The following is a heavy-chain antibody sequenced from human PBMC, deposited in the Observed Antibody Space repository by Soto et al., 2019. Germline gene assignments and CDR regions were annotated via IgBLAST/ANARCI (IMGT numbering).Heavy chain of an antibody. J-gene: IGHJ5*02. Sequence: SVEVSCEGSGGTFSSYAISWVRQAPGEGLEWMGGIIPIFGTANYAQKFQGRVTITADESTSTAYMELSSLRSEDTAVYYCARGDFWSGYYLNWFDPWGQGTLVTVSS. CDR3: ARGDFWSGYYLNWFDP. D-gene: IGHD3-3*01. V-gene: IGHV1-69*13. CDR1: GGTFSSYA. CDR2: IIPIFGTA.